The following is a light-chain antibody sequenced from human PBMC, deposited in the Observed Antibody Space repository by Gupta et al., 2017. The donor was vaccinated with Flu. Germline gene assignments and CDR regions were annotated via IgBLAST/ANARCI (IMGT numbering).Light chain of an antibody. CDR2: GAS. J-gene: IGKJ5*01. CDR3: QQYGSSPPIT. CDR1: QSVSSSY. Sequence: EIVLTQSPGTLSLSPGERATLSCRASQSVSSSYLAWYQQKPGQAPRLLIYGASSRATGIPDRFSGSGSGTDLTLTISRREQEDFAVYYCQQYGSSPPITFGQGTRLEIK. V-gene: IGKV3-20*01.